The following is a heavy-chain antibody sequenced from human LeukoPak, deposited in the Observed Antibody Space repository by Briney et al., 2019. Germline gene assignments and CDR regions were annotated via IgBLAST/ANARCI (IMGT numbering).Heavy chain of an antibody. Sequence: PGGSLRLSCAASGFTFSSYWMRWVRQAPGKGLEWVANIKQDGSEKNYVDSVKGRFTISRDNAKNSLYLQMDSLRAEDTAVYYCASGLELDYWGQGTLVTVSS. CDR1: GFTFSSYW. J-gene: IGHJ4*02. V-gene: IGHV3-7*03. CDR2: IKQDGSEK. CDR3: ASGLELDY.